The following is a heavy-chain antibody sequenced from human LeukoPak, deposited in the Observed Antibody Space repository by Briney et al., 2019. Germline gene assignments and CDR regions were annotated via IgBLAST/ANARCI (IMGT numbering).Heavy chain of an antibody. CDR2: LSYDGTNK. CDR1: GFTFSSFA. D-gene: IGHD5-18*01. J-gene: IGHJ5*02. CDR3: ARVGTDTGYNWFDP. Sequence: GGSLRLSCAASGFTFSSFAMHWVRQAPGKGLEWVAVLSYDGTNKYYSDSAKGRFVISRDNSKKKLYLQMNSLRAEDTAVYYCARVGTDTGYNWFDPWGQGTLVTVSS. V-gene: IGHV3-30*09.